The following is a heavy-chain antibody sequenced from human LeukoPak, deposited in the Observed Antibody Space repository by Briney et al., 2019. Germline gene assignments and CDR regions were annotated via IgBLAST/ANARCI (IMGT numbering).Heavy chain of an antibody. V-gene: IGHV3-30*02. CDR1: GFSFSTYD. CDR3: ARHLTYAFDY. D-gene: IGHD4-17*01. Sequence: GGSLRLSCAASGFSFSTYDMHWVRQAPGKGLGWVAYIQYDGSNKYFADSVKGRFTISRDNSKSTLYLQMNSLRAEDTAVYYCARHLTYAFDYWGQGTLVTVSS. CDR2: IQYDGSNK. J-gene: IGHJ4*02.